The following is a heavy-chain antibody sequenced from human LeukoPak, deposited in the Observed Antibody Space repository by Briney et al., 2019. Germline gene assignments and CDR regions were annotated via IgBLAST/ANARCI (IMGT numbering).Heavy chain of an antibody. D-gene: IGHD3-22*01. J-gene: IGHJ4*02. CDR3: AREPPYYYDSSGLDY. CDR2: ISAYNGNT. CDR1: GYTLTSYG. V-gene: IGHV1-18*01. Sequence: GASVKVSCKASGYTLTSYGISWVRQAPGQGLEWMGWISAYNGNTNYAQKLQGRVTMTTDTSTSTAYMELRSLRSDDTAVYYCAREPPYYYDSSGLDYWGQGTLVTVSS.